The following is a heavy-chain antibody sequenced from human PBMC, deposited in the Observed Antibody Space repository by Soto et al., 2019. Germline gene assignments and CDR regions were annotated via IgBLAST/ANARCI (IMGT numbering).Heavy chain of an antibody. CDR2: IYYSGGT. D-gene: IGHD1-26*01. CDR1: GGGVYSDGYY. V-gene: IGHV4-39*01. CDR3: ARRSRGRYYNY. J-gene: IGHJ4*02. Sequence: QLQLQESGPGLVKSSETLSLTCTVSGGGVYSDGYYWGWIRRPPGQGLEWIGNIYYSGGTYYNPSLQSRVTISLDRSKNQFSLRLNAVTAADTAVYYCARRSRGRYYNYWGPGTLVTVSS.